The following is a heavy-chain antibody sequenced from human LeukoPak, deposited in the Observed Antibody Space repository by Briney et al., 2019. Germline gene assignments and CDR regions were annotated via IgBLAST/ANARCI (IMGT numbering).Heavy chain of an antibody. V-gene: IGHV4-59*01. CDR2: IYYSGST. Sequence: SETLSLTCAVSGGSISSYYWSWIRQPPGKGLEWIGYIYYSGSTNYNPSLKSRVTISVDTSKNQFSLKLSSVTAADTAVYYCARAAGYYGSGSEYYYYMDVWGKGTTVTVSS. J-gene: IGHJ6*03. D-gene: IGHD3-10*01. CDR3: ARAAGYYGSGSEYYYYMDV. CDR1: GGSISSYY.